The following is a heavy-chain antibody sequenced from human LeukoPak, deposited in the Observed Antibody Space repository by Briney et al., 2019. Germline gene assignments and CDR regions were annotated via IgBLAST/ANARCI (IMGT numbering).Heavy chain of an antibody. CDR2: ISSSSSYI. CDR3: AKEKVVVAATPYDYFDY. CDR1: GFTFSSYS. D-gene: IGHD2-15*01. Sequence: GGSLRLSCAASGFTFSSYSMNWVRQAPGKGLEWVSSISSSSSYIYYADSVKGRFTISRDNSKNTLYLQMNSLRAEDTAVYYCAKEKVVVAATPYDYFDYWGQGTLVTVSS. V-gene: IGHV3-21*04. J-gene: IGHJ4*02.